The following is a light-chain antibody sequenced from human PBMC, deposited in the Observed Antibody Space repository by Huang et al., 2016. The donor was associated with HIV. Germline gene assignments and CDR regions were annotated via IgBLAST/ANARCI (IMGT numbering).Light chain of an antibody. CDR2: ATS. CDR1: RNIDNL. CDR3: QQTYSSPRVT. V-gene: IGKV1-39*01. J-gene: IGKJ3*01. Sequence: DIQMTQSPSSLSASIGDSLNITCRASRNIDNLLNWYQQKPGRAPKLLIFATSTLESGVPSRFSGSGSGTDFTLTISSLQIEDFATYSCQQTYSSPRVTFGPGTTVDIK.